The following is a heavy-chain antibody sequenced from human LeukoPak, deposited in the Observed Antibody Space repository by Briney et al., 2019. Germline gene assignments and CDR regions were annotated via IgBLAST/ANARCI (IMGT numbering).Heavy chain of an antibody. Sequence: SETLSLTCTVSGGSISSYYWSWIRQPPGKGLEWIGYIYYSGSTNYSPSLKSRVTISVDTSKNQFSLKLSSVTAADTAVYYCARGDVYFDYWGQGGLVTVCS. V-gene: IGHV4-59*01. CDR3: ARGDVYFDY. J-gene: IGHJ4*02. CDR2: IYYSGST. CDR1: GGSISSYY.